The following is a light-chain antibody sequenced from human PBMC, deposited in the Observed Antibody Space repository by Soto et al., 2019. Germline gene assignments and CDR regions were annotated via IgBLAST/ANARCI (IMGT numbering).Light chain of an antibody. CDR2: AAS. CDR1: QTVGNNY. J-gene: IGKJ2*01. V-gene: IGKV3-20*01. CDR3: QQYGISPMYT. Sequence: VLTQSPGTLSLSPGERATLSCRASQTVGNNYLNWYQQKPGQAPRLLIYAASSRATGIRDRFSGSGSGADFTLTISRLEPEDFAVYFCQQYGISPMYTFGQGTKLEI.